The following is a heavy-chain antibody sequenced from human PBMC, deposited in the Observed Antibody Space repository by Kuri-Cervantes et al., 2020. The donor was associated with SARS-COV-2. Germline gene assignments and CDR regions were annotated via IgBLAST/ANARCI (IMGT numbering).Heavy chain of an antibody. D-gene: IGHD2-21*01. Sequence: GGSLRLSCAASRFNFSRTDMHWVRQAPGKGLEWVAFISYDGKNKKCIASGKGRFTISRDNSQNTLYLQMKSLRSEDTAIYYCAKDRVGVHDFWGQGTLVTVSS. CDR3: AKDRVGVHDF. V-gene: IGHV3-30*18. CDR1: RFNFSRTD. J-gene: IGHJ4*02. CDR2: ISYDGKNK.